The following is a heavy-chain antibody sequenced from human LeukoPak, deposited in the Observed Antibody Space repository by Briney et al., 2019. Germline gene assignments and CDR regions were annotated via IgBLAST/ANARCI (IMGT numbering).Heavy chain of an antibody. Sequence: GGSLRLSCAASGFTFSSYAMSWVRQAPGKGLEWVSSISGSGDNTYYADSVKGRFTISRDNSKNTLYLQMNSLRAEDTAVYYCAKLGGQWLVNFYDYWGQGTLVTVSS. V-gene: IGHV3-23*01. CDR1: GFTFSSYA. CDR3: AKLGGQWLVNFYDY. D-gene: IGHD6-19*01. CDR2: ISGSGDNT. J-gene: IGHJ4*02.